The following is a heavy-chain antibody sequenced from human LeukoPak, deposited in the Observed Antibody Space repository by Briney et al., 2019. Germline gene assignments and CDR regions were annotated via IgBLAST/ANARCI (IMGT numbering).Heavy chain of an antibody. CDR3: ARWYSSGWAFDY. CDR2: IHYSGST. D-gene: IGHD6-19*01. Sequence: PSETLSPTCTVSGGTIGSYYWNWIRQPPGKGLEWIGYIHYSGSTKYNPSLKSRVTISVDTSKNQFSLKLSSVTAADTAVYYCARWYSSGWAFDYWGQGTLVTVSS. V-gene: IGHV4-59*08. CDR1: GGTIGSYY. J-gene: IGHJ4*02.